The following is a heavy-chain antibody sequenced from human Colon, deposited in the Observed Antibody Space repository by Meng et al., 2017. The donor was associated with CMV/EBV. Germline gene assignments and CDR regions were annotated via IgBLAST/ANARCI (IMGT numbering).Heavy chain of an antibody. D-gene: IGHD1/OR15-1a*01. J-gene: IGHJ3*02. CDR1: GYSFTDFY. CDR2: INPSSGST. CDR3: ATLPIRAELEQQVSNPFDI. V-gene: IGHV1-46*01. Sequence: ASVKVSCKSSGYSFTDFYIHCVRQAPGQGLEWMGVINPSSGSTIYAQEFQGRLSMTRDTSTNTVYMELNSLRFEDTAVYYCATLPIRAELEQQVSNPFDIWGQGTMVTVSS.